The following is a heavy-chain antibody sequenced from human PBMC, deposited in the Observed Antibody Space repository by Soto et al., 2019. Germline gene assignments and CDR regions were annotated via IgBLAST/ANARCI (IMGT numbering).Heavy chain of an antibody. CDR3: TRDSHRRDGSYRYYYGMDV. Sequence: GGSLRLSCTASGFTFGDYAMSWFRQAPGKGLEWVGFIRSKAYGGTTEYAESVKGRFTISRDDSKSIAYLQMNSLKTEDTDVYYCTRDSHRRDGSYRYYYGMDVWGQGTTVTVSS. CDR1: GFTFGDYA. CDR2: IRSKAYGGTT. J-gene: IGHJ6*02. D-gene: IGHD1-26*01. V-gene: IGHV3-49*03.